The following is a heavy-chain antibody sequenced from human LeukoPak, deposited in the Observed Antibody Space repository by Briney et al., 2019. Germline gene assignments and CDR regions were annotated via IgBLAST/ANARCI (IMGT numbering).Heavy chain of an antibody. Sequence: PSETLSLTCAVYGGSFSGYYWSWIRQPPGKGLEWIGEINHSGSTNYNLSLKSRVTISVDTSKNQFSLKLSSVTAADTAVYYCARDGVWWSRSFDYWGQGTLVTVSS. V-gene: IGHV4-34*01. CDR2: INHSGST. D-gene: IGHD1-26*01. CDR3: ARDGVWWSRSFDY. CDR1: GGSFSGYY. J-gene: IGHJ4*02.